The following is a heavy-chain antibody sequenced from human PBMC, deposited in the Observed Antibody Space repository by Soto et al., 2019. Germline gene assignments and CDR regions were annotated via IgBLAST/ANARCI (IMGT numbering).Heavy chain of an antibody. V-gene: IGHV4-31*03. CDR3: ARDLGSEQWFFDN. CDR1: GASVSGDGSY. J-gene: IGHJ4*02. D-gene: IGHD6-19*01. CDR2: IHNSGST. Sequence: QVQLQESGPGLVKPSQTLSLTCLVSGASVSGDGSYCSWIRQHPGKGLEFIGYIHNSGSTYSNPSLWNRVAMSIDTSKNQFSLRLSSVTAADSAVYFCARDLGSEQWFFDNWGQGILVTVSS.